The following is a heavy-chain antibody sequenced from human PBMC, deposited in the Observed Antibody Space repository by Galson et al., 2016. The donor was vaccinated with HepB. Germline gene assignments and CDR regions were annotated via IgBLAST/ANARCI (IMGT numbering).Heavy chain of an antibody. CDR3: ARLAPTLLAETSGRYYLDL. CDR1: GFTFSDYY. Sequence: SLRLSCAASGFTFSDYYMSWIRQAPGKGMEWISFISTSGMRTYYADSVRRRFTIARDNSRNTVSLQMNSLRSEDSATYYCARLAPTLLAETSGRYYLDLWGPGNLVTVSS. V-gene: IGHV3-11*04. J-gene: IGHJ5*02. CDR2: ISTSGMRT. D-gene: IGHD1-26*01.